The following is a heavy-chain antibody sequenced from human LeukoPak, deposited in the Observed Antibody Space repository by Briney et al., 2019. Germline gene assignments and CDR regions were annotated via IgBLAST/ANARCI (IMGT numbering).Heavy chain of an antibody. CDR1: GFTVSNNY. J-gene: IGHJ6*02. CDR2: IYSGGST. CDR3: ARDAYDGSGSHIISLYGMDV. D-gene: IGHD3-10*01. Sequence: GGSLRLSCAASGFTVSNNYMSWVRQAPGKGLEWVSVIYSGGSTYYADSVKGRFTISRDTSKNTLSLQMNSLRAEDTAVYYCARDAYDGSGSHIISLYGMDVWGQGTTVTVSS. V-gene: IGHV3-53*01.